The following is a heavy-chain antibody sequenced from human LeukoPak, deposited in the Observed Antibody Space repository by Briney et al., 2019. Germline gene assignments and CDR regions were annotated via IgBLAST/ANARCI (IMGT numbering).Heavy chain of an antibody. V-gene: IGHV1-69*04. CDR1: GGTFSSYA. Sequence: ASVKVSCKASGGTFSSYAISWVRQAPGQGLEWMGRIIPIPGIANYAQKFQGRVTITADKSTSTAYMELSSLRSEDTAVYYCARDPYDSSGYNGYWGQGTLVTVPS. J-gene: IGHJ4*02. CDR3: ARDPYDSSGYNGY. CDR2: IIPIPGIA. D-gene: IGHD3-22*01.